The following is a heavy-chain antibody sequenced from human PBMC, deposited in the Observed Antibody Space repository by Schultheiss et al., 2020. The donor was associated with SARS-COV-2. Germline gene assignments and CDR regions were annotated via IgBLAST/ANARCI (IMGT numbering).Heavy chain of an antibody. CDR3: ARSYPSAMVRGASRWFDP. CDR2: IYYSGST. CDR1: GGSISSYY. J-gene: IGHJ5*02. Sequence: SETLSLTCTVSGGSISSYYWSWIRQPPGKGLEWIGYIYYSGSTNYNPSLKSRVTISVDTSKNQFSLKLSSVTAADTAVYYCARSYPSAMVRGASRWFDPWGQGTLVTVSS. D-gene: IGHD3-10*01. V-gene: IGHV4-59*08.